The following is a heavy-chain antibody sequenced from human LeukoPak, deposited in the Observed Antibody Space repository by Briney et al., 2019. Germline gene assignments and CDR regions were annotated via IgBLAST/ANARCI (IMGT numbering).Heavy chain of an antibody. CDR1: GFTFSSYG. CDR2: IWYDGSNK. V-gene: IGHV3-33*01. CDR3: ARSIAAAGPARV. Sequence: PGGSLRLSCAASGFTFSSYGMHWVRQAPGKGLEWVAVIWYDGSNKYYADSVKGRFTISRDNSKNTLYLQMNSLRAEDTAVYYCARSIAAAGPARVWGQGTLVTVSS. J-gene: IGHJ4*02. D-gene: IGHD6-13*01.